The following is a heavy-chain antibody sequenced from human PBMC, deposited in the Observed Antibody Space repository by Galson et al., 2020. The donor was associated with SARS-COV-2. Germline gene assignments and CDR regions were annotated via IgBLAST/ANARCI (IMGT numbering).Heavy chain of an antibody. J-gene: IGHJ4*02. D-gene: IGHD6-6*01. CDR2: IYYSGST. CDR3: ARADANSYSSSWGVFDY. CDR1: GGSISSSSYY. Sequence: SETLSLTCTVSGGSISSSSYYWGWIRQPPGKGLEWIGSIYYSGSTYYNPSLKSRVTISVDTSKNQFSLKLSSVTAADTAVYYCARADANSYSSSWGVFDYWGQGTLVTVSS. V-gene: IGHV4-39*07.